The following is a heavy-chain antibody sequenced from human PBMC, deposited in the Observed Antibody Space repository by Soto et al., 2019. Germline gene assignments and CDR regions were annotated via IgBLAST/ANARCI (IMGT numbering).Heavy chain of an antibody. J-gene: IGHJ3*02. CDR3: ATGRRDTVMPKGAHVFDI. CDR1: GDSVSSNSAA. D-gene: IGHD5-18*01. CDR2: TYYRSKWYN. V-gene: IGHV6-1*01. Sequence: PSHTLSLTCAISGDSVSSNSAAWNWIRQSPSRGLEWLGRTYYRSKWYNDYAVSVKSRITINPDTSKNQFSLQLNSVTPEDTAVYYCATGRRDTVMPKGAHVFDIWGQGTMVT.